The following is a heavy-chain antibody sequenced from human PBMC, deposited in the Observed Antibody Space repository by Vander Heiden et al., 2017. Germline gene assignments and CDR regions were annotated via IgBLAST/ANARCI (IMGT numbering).Heavy chain of an antibody. CDR1: GFTFTNDA. J-gene: IGHJ3*01. D-gene: IGHD3-22*01. CDR2: ISGSGDIT. CDR3: VKDVDYYDSSAYYPTDAFDV. V-gene: IGHV3-23*01. Sequence: EVPLLESGGGLLQPGGSLRLSCAASGFTFTNDAMSWVRQAPGKGLEWVAAISGSGDITFYSDSVKGRFTVSRDNSKKTLFLQMSSLRAEDTAAYYCVKDVDYYDSSAYYPTDAFDVWGQGTMVTVSS.